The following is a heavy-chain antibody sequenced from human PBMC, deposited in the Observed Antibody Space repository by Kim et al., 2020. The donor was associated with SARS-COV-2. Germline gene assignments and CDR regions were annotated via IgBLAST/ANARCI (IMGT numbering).Heavy chain of an antibody. D-gene: IGHD4-17*01. CDR3: ATANSLDYGRRFDY. J-gene: IGHJ4*02. Sequence: AQKFQGRVTMTEDTSTDTTYMELSSLRSEETAVYYCATANSLDYGRRFDYWGQGTLVTVSS. V-gene: IGHV1-24*01.